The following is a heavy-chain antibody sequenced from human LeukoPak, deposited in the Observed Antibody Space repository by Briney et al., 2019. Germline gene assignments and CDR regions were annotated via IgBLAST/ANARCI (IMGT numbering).Heavy chain of an antibody. CDR1: GFTVSSNY. V-gene: IGHV3-66*01. D-gene: IGHD1-26*01. CDR2: IYSGGST. Sequence: PGGSLRLSCAASGFTVSSNYMSWVRQAPGKGLEWVSAIYSGGSTYYADSVKGRFTISRDNSKNTLYLQMNSLGAEDTAVYYCARGEPYVLYRWWGQGTLVTVSS. J-gene: IGHJ4*02. CDR3: ARGEPYVLYRW.